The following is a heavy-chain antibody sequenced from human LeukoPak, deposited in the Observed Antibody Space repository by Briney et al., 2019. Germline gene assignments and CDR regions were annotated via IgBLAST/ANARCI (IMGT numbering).Heavy chain of an antibody. Sequence: PSETLSLTCTVPGGSISSYYWSWIRQPPGKGLEWIGYIYYSGSTNYNPSLKSRVTISVDTSKNQFSLKLSSVTAADTAVYYCASRHDYYGSGSYYSDAFDIWGQGTMVTVSS. J-gene: IGHJ3*02. CDR1: GGSISSYY. V-gene: IGHV4-59*01. CDR2: IYYSGST. D-gene: IGHD3-10*01. CDR3: ASRHDYYGSGSYYSDAFDI.